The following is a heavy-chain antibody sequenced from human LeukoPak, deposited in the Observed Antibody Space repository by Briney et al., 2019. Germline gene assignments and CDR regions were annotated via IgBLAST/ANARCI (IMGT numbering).Heavy chain of an antibody. V-gene: IGHV4-59*08. CDR3: ARHGRTAGNHSAFDY. CDR1: GDSIRTYY. Sequence: SETLSLTCTVAGDSIRTYYWSWIRQPPGKGLEWIGYIYYSGSTNYNPSLKSRVTISVDASENQFSLKLSSVTAADTAVYYCARHGRTAGNHSAFDYRGQGTLVTVSS. J-gene: IGHJ4*02. CDR2: IYYSGST. D-gene: IGHD6-13*01.